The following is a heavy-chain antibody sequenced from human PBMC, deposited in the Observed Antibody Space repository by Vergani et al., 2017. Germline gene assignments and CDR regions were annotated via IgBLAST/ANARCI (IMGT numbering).Heavy chain of an antibody. V-gene: IGHV4-59*01. CDR3: ARGLRQQLVGGPLYYYGMDV. CDR2: LYYSGST. Sequence: QVQLQESGPGLVKPSETLSLTCTVSGGSISSYYWSWIRQPPGKGLEWIGYLYYSGSTNYNPSLKSRVTISVDTSKNQFSLKLSSVTAADTAVYYCARGLRQQLVGGPLYYYGMDVWGQGTTVTVSS. J-gene: IGHJ6*02. CDR1: GGSISSYY. D-gene: IGHD6-13*01.